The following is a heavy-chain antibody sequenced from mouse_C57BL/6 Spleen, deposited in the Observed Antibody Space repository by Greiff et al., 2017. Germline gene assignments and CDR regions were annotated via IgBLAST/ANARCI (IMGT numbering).Heavy chain of an antibody. J-gene: IGHJ2*01. V-gene: IGHV3-1*01. Sequence: EVKLQESGPGMVKPSQSLSLTCTVTGYSITSGYDWHWIRHFPGNKLEWMGYISYSGSTNYNPSLKSRISITHDTSKNHFFLKLNSVTTEDTATYYCARGGYGSGYFDYWGQGTTLTVSS. D-gene: IGHD1-1*01. CDR1: GYSITSGYD. CDR3: ARGGYGSGYFDY. CDR2: ISYSGST.